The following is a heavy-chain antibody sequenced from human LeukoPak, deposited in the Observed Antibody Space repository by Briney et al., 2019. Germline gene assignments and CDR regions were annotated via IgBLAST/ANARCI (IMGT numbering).Heavy chain of an antibody. CDR3: ARDWGEHDYYDSSAYDAFDI. V-gene: IGHV1-18*01. D-gene: IGHD3-22*01. J-gene: IGHJ3*02. Sequence: GASVKVSCKASGYTFTSYGISWVRQAPGQGLEWMGWISAYNGNTNYAQKLQGRVTMTTDTSTSTAYMELRSLRSDDTAVYYCARDWGEHDYYDSSAYDAFDIWGQGTMVTVSS. CDR2: ISAYNGNT. CDR1: GYTFTSYG.